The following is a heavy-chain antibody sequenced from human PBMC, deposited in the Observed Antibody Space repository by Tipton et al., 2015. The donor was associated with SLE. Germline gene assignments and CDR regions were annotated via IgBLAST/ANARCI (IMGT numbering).Heavy chain of an antibody. CDR3: ARGTTVRFLEWTTYYGMDV. CDR1: GGSLSGHY. Sequence: TLSLTCAVYGGSLSGHYWSWIRQPPGKGLEWIGEINHSGSTNYNPSLKSRVTMSVDTSKNQFSLKLSSVTAADTAVYYCARGTTVRFLEWTTYYGMDVWGQGTTVTVSS. V-gene: IGHV4-34*01. D-gene: IGHD3-3*01. CDR2: INHSGST. J-gene: IGHJ6*02.